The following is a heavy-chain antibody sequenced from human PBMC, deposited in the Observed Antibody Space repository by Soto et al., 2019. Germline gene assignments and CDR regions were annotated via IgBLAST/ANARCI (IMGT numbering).Heavy chain of an antibody. V-gene: IGHV1-69*02. Sequence: SVKVSCKASGGTFSSYTISWVRQAPGQGLEWMGRIIPILGIANYAQKFQGRVTITADKSTSTAYMELSSLRSEDTAVYYCARGAKYVFWSGYYPPDAPYYYMDVWGKGTTVTVSS. D-gene: IGHD3-3*01. CDR3: ARGAKYVFWSGYYPPDAPYYYMDV. CDR2: IIPILGIA. J-gene: IGHJ6*03. CDR1: GGTFSSYT.